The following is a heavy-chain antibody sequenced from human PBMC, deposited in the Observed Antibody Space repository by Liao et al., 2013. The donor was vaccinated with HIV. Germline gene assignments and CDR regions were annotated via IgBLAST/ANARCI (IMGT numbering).Heavy chain of an antibody. CDR3: ARERYCRSTSCYETDAFVY. Sequence: VQLQESGPGLVKPSETLSLTCTVSGGSISNFYWSWIRQPAGKGLEWIGRMYTSGSTNHNPTLKSRLTMSGDTSKNQVSLKLSSVTAADTAVYYCARERYCRSTSCYETDAFVYLGPRDSGHRLF. J-gene: IGHJ3*02. CDR2: MYTSGST. CDR1: GGSISNFY. V-gene: IGHV4-4*07. D-gene: IGHD2-2*01.